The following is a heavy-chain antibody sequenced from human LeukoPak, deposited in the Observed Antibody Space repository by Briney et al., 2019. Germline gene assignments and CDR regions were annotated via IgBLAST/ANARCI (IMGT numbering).Heavy chain of an antibody. D-gene: IGHD6-19*01. CDR2: IKQDGSEK. Sequence: GGSLRLSCAASGFTFSNAWMSWVRQAPGKGLEWVANIKQDGSEKYYVDSVKGRFTISRDNAKNSLYLQMNSLRAEDTAVYYCARDETGYSSGWYGYWGQGTLVTVSS. CDR3: ARDETGYSSGWYGY. J-gene: IGHJ4*02. V-gene: IGHV3-7*01. CDR1: GFTFSNAW.